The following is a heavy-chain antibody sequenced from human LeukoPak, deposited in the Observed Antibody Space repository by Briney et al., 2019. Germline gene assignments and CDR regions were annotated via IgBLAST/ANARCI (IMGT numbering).Heavy chain of an antibody. CDR2: ILPIFGTV. Sequence: SVKVSCKASGDTFTNYIIGWVRQAPGQGREYMGGILPIFGTVKYAQKFQGRVTIPTDESTSTAFMELSSLRSDDTAVYYCARGWGIPVAISWFDPWGQGTLVTVSS. D-gene: IGHD2-2*01. J-gene: IGHJ5*02. CDR1: GDTFTNYI. V-gene: IGHV1-69*05. CDR3: ARGWGIPVAISWFDP.